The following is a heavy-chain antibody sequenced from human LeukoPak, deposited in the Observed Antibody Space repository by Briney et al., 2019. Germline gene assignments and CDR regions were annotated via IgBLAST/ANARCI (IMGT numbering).Heavy chain of an antibody. D-gene: IGHD4-23*01. J-gene: IGHJ4*02. Sequence: GGSLRLSCAGSGFPFSNYWMAWVRQAPGEGLEWVANMKEDGGEINYVDSVKGRFTISRDNAKNSLDLQMNSLRVDDTAVYYCVRDRGYSTFDYWGQGTLVIVSS. CDR3: VRDRGYSTFDY. CDR2: MKEDGGEI. V-gene: IGHV3-7*01. CDR1: GFPFSNYW.